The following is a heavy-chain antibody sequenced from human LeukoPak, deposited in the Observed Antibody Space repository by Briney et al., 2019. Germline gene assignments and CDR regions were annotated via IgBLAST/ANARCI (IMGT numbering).Heavy chain of an antibody. CDR1: GFTFSDSY. CDR2: ISSSSSDT. D-gene: IGHD5-24*01. V-gene: IGHV3-11*06. CDR3: ARGSRTIELGDDY. Sequence: PGGSLRLSCAASGFTFSDSYMSWIRQTPGKGLEWLSYISSSSSDTNYADSVKGRFTISRDNAKNSLYLQMNSLRAEDTAVYYRARGSRTIELGDDYWGQGTLVTVSS. J-gene: IGHJ4*02.